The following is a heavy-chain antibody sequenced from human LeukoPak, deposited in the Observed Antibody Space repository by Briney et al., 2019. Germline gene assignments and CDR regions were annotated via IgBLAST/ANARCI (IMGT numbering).Heavy chain of an antibody. CDR1: GFTFSSYA. Sequence: GGSLRLSCAASGFTFSSYAMHWVRQAPGKGLEWVAVISYDGSNKYYADSVKGRFTISRDNSKNTLYLQMNSLRAEDTAVYYCARGSLWLQLDYWGQGTLVTVSS. J-gene: IGHJ4*02. V-gene: IGHV3-30-3*01. D-gene: IGHD5-24*01. CDR3: ARGSLWLQLDY. CDR2: ISYDGSNK.